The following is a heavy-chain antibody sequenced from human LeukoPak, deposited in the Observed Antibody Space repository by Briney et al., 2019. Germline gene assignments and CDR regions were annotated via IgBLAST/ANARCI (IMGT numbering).Heavy chain of an antibody. CDR2: IYYSGST. J-gene: IGHJ6*02. CDR3: ARAPPSAAGYYYGLDV. Sequence: PSETLSLTCTVSGGLISTSYWSWIRQPPGKGLEWIGYIYYSGSTNYSPSLESRVTISVDTSKNQFSLKQTSVTAADTAEYYCARAPPSAAGYYYGLDVWGQGTTVTVSS. CDR1: GGLISTSY. D-gene: IGHD6-13*01. V-gene: IGHV4-59*01.